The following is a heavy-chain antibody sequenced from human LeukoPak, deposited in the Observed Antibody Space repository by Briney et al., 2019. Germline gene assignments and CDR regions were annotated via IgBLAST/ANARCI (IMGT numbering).Heavy chain of an antibody. CDR1: GGSFSGYY. Sequence: SETLSLTCAVYGGSFSGYYWSWIRQPPGKGLEWIGVINHSGSTNYNPSLKSRATISVDTSKNQFSLKLSSVTAADTAVYYCARVRGGYSYGDNWFDPWGQGTLVTVSS. V-gene: IGHV4-34*01. CDR3: ARVRGGYSYGDNWFDP. D-gene: IGHD5-18*01. J-gene: IGHJ5*02. CDR2: INHSGST.